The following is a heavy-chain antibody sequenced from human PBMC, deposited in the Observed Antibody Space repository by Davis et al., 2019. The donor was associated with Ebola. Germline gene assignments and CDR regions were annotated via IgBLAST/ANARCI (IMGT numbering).Heavy chain of an antibody. CDR3: ARAYSNYDWYFDL. D-gene: IGHD4-11*01. J-gene: IGHJ2*01. Sequence: GESLKISCAASGFTVSSNYMSWVRQAPGKGLEWVSVIYSGGSTYYADSVKGRFTISRDNSKNTLYLQMNSLRAEDTAVYYCARAYSNYDWYFDLWGRGTLVTVSS. CDR1: GFTVSSNY. CDR2: IYSGGST. V-gene: IGHV3-53*05.